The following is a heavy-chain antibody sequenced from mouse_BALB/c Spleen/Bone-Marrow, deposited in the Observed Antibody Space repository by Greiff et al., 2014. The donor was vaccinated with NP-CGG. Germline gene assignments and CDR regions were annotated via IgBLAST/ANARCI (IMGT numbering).Heavy chain of an antibody. CDR1: GYTFTSYY. Sequence: QVQLQQSGAELVKPGASVKLSCKASGYTFTSYYMYWVKQRPGQGLEWIGEITPSNGDTNFNEKFKSKATLTVDKSSSTAYMQLSSLTSEDSAVYYCSREGACWGQGTLVTVSA. CDR2: ITPSNGDT. CDR3: SREGAC. J-gene: IGHJ3*01. V-gene: IGHV1S81*02.